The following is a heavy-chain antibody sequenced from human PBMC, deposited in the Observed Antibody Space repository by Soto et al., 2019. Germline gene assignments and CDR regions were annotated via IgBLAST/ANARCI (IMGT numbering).Heavy chain of an antibody. V-gene: IGHV3-23*01. CDR3: AKDSYREIGYCTSSTCQDAFDI. D-gene: IGHD2-2*01. J-gene: IGHJ3*02. CDR1: GFTFSSYA. CDR2: ISGSDGRT. Sequence: EVQLLESGGGLVQPGGSLRLSCAASGFTFSSYAMSWVRQAPGKGLEWVSTISGSDGRTYYADSVKGRFTISRDNSKNTLYVQTNSLRAEDTAVYYCAKDSYREIGYCTSSTCQDAFDIWGQGTMVTVSS.